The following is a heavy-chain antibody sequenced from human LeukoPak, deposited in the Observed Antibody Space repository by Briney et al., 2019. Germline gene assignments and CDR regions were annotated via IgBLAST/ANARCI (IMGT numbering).Heavy chain of an antibody. V-gene: IGHV4-34*01. D-gene: IGHD3-10*01. CDR1: GGSFSGYY. CDR3: ARGRYYYGSRKDWFDP. J-gene: IGHJ5*02. Sequence: SSETLSLTCAVYGGSFSGYYWSWIRQPPGKGLEWIGEINHSGSTNYNPSLKSRVTISVDTSKNQFSLKLSSVTAADTAVYYCARGRYYYGSRKDWFDPWGQGTLVTVSS. CDR2: INHSGST.